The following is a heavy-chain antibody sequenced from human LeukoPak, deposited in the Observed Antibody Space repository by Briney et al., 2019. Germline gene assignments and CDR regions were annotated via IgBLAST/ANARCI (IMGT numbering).Heavy chain of an antibody. Sequence: ASVKVSCKASGYTFTGYYMHWVRQAPGQGLEWMGWINPKSGDTNYAQKFQGRVTMTWDTSISTAYMELSRLSSDDTAVYYCAREYILTGYYGDYWGQGTLVTVSS. CDR1: GYTFTGYY. J-gene: IGHJ4*02. CDR2: INPKSGDT. V-gene: IGHV1-2*02. D-gene: IGHD3-9*01. CDR3: AREYILTGYYGDY.